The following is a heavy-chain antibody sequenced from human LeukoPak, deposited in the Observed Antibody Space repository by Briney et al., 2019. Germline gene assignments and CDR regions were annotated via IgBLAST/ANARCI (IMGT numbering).Heavy chain of an antibody. V-gene: IGHV3-23*01. CDR3: ARELSQIVWGGLDY. CDR2: ISGSGDNT. Sequence: GGSLRLSCAASGFTFSSYAMSWVRQVPGKGLEWVSVISGSGDNTYYADSVKGRFTISRDNSKNTVFLQMNSLRVEDTAVYYCARELSQIVWGGLDYGGQGTLVSVSS. CDR1: GFTFSSYA. J-gene: IGHJ4*02. D-gene: IGHD2-21*01.